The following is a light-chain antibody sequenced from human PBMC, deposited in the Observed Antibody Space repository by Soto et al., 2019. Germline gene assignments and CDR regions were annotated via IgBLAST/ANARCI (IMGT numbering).Light chain of an antibody. J-gene: IGKJ1*01. CDR1: QSVSSY. Sequence: EIVLTQSPATLFWSPGERATLSCRASQSVSSYLAWYQQKPGQAPRLLIYDASNRATGIPARFSGSGSGTDFTLTISSLEPEDFAVYYCQQRSNWPPWTFGQGTKVEIK. V-gene: IGKV3-11*01. CDR3: QQRSNWPPWT. CDR2: DAS.